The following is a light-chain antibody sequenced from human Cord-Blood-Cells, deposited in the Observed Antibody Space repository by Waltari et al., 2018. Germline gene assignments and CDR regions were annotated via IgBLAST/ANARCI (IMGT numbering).Light chain of an antibody. J-gene: IGLJ1*01. CDR1: SSDVGAYNH. Sequence: QSALNQPTSDSGSPAQPVPISCTATSSDVGAYNHVSWYQQHPGKAPKLMIYDVSKRPSGVPDRFSGSKSGNTASLTISGLQAEDEADYYCCSYAGSYTYVFGTGTKVTVL. CDR2: DVS. V-gene: IGLV2-11*01. CDR3: CSYAGSYTYV.